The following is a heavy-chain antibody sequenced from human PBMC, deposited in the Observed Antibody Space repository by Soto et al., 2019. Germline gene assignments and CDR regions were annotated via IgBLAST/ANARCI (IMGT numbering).Heavy chain of an antibody. CDR1: GYTFSSYW. J-gene: IGHJ4*02. D-gene: IGHD2-15*01. CDR2: IYPGDSET. CDR3: ARVRGCSDGTCYPFDY. V-gene: IGHV5-51*03. Sequence: EVQLVQSGAEVTKPGESLRISCKGSGYTFSSYWIAWLRQMPGKGLEWVGIIYPGDSETRITPSFQGQVSISADKSINTAYLQWSSLWASDTAMYYCARVRGCSDGTCYPFDYWGQGTLVTVSS.